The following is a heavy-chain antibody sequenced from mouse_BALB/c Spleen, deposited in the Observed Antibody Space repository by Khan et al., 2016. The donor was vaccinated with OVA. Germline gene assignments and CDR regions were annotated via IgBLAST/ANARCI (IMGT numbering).Heavy chain of an antibody. CDR1: GYSITSEYA. CDR3: PRKTYYDYDPFPY. CDR2: INYSGNT. D-gene: IGHD2-4*01. Sequence: EEGPGLVKPSQSLSLTCTVTGYSITSEYAWNWIRHFPGNKLEWMGYINYSGNTRYNPSLKSRISITRDTSKNQFFLQLNSVTTEDTATYYSPRKTYYDYDPFPYWGQGTLVTVSA. V-gene: IGHV3-2*02. J-gene: IGHJ3*01.